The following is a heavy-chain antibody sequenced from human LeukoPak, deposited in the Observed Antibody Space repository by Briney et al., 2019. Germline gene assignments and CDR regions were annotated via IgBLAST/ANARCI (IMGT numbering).Heavy chain of an antibody. CDR3: ARTRDYYGSGSYSRKNWFDP. J-gene: IGHJ5*02. D-gene: IGHD3-10*01. Sequence: SETLSLTCAVYGGSFSGYYWSWIRQPPGKGLEWIGEINHSGSTNYNPSLKSRVTISVDTSKNQFSLKLSSVTAADTAVYYCARTRDYYGSGSYSRKNWFDPWGQGTLVTVSS. CDR1: GGSFSGYY. V-gene: IGHV4-34*01. CDR2: INHSGST.